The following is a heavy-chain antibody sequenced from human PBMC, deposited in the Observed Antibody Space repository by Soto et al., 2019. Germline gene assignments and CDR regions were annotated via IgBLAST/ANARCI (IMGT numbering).Heavy chain of an antibody. CDR1: GFTFSSYA. J-gene: IGHJ4*02. Sequence: GGSLRLSCAASGFTFSSYAMHWVRQAPGKGLEWVAVISYDGSNKYYADSVKGRFTISRDNSKNTLYLQMNSLRAEDTAVYYCASTRVEYSRPQSEYWGQGTLVTVSS. D-gene: IGHD6-6*01. CDR3: ASTRVEYSRPQSEY. CDR2: ISYDGSNK. V-gene: IGHV3-30-3*01.